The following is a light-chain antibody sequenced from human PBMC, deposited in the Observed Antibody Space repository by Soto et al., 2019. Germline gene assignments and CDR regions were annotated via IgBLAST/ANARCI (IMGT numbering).Light chain of an antibody. CDR1: SRDVGGYGH. V-gene: IGLV2-8*01. CDR3: SSYAGSKTAEV. Sequence: QSVLTQPPSASGSPGQSVSISCTGTSRDVGGYGHVSWYQQHPGQAPKLMIYEVTKRPSGGPDRFSGYNSGNTASLTASGLPADDEADYYCSSYAGSKTAEVFGGRTKLTV. CDR2: EVT. J-gene: IGLJ2*01.